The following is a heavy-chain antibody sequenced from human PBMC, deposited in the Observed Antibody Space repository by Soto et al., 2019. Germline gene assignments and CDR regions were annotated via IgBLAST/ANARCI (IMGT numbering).Heavy chain of an antibody. D-gene: IGHD6-13*01. CDR1: GFTFSSYA. CDR2: ISYDGSNK. CDR3: ARVQVAAAGGGPFDY. V-gene: IGHV3-30-3*01. J-gene: IGHJ4*02. Sequence: QVQLVESGGGVVQPGRSLRLSCAASGFTFSSYAMHWVRQAPGKGLEWVAVISYDGSNKYYPDSVKGRFTISRDNSKNTLYLQMNSLRAEDTAVYYCARVQVAAAGGGPFDYLGQGTLVTVSS.